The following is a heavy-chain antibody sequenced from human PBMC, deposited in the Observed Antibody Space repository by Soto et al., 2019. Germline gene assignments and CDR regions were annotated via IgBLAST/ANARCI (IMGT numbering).Heavy chain of an antibody. CDR1: GFTFSSYG. D-gene: IGHD4-17*01. CDR3: AKGDYGDYESAVGYFAY. Sequence: QVQLVESGGGVVQPGRSLRLSCAASGFTFSSYGMHWVRQAPGKGLEWVAVISYDGSSKYYADSVKGRFTISRDNSKNTLYLQMNSLRAQDTAVYYCAKGDYGDYESAVGYFAYWGQGTLVTVSS. V-gene: IGHV3-30*18. J-gene: IGHJ4*02. CDR2: ISYDGSSK.